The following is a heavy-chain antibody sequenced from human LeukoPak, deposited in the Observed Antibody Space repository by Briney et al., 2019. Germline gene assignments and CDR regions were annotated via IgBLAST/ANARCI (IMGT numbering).Heavy chain of an antibody. D-gene: IGHD2-2*03. V-gene: IGHV3-30*02. CDR2: IRYDGSNK. J-gene: IGHJ3*02. CDR1: GFTFSSYG. Sequence: GGSLRLSCAASGFTFSSYGMHWVRQAPGKGLEWVAFIRYDGSNKYYADSVKGRFTISRDNSKNTPYLQMNSLRAEDTAVYYCAKDGYCSSTSCYVGSDSFDTWGQGTMVTVSS. CDR3: AKDGYCSSTSCYVGSDSFDT.